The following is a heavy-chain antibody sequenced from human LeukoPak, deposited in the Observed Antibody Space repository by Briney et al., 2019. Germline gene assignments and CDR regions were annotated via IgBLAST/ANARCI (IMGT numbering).Heavy chain of an antibody. J-gene: IGHJ3*02. D-gene: IGHD6-19*01. Sequence: GRSLRLSCAASGFTFSSYAMHWVRQAPGKGLEWVAVISYDGSNKYYADSVKGRFTISRDNSRNTLYLQMNSLRAEDTAVYYCAKSRRGTAVAGHREAFDIWGQGTMVTVSS. CDR2: ISYDGSNK. CDR1: GFTFSSYA. CDR3: AKSRRGTAVAGHREAFDI. V-gene: IGHV3-30-3*02.